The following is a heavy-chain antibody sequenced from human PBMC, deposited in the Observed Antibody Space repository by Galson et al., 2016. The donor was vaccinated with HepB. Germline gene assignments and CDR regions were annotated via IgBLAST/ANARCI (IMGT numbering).Heavy chain of an antibody. J-gene: IGHJ6*02. CDR2: IFYSGIT. CDR3: ARDMVRDSSSYYYYYGLDV. V-gene: IGHV4-39*07. D-gene: IGHD6-6*01. Sequence: LRLSCAASGFTFSSYSMNWVRQPPGKGLEWIGSIFYSGITYYNPSLTSRVTISLDTSKNQVSLRLSSVTAADTALYYCARDMVRDSSSYYYYYGLDVWGQGTMVTVSS. CDR1: GFTFSSYS.